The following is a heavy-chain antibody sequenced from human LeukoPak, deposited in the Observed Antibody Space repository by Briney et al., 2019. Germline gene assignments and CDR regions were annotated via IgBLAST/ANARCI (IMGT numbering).Heavy chain of an antibody. CDR1: GFTFSSYW. CDR2: INSDGSST. V-gene: IGHV3-74*01. D-gene: IGHD3-16*02. CDR3: ARDPFGGVIVFMDV. Sequence: AGGSLRLSCAASGFTFSSYWMHWVRQAPGKGPVCVSRINSDGSSTSYADSVKGRFTISRDNAKNTLYLQMNSLRAEDTAVYYCARDPFGGVIVFMDVWGKGTTVTVSS. J-gene: IGHJ6*04.